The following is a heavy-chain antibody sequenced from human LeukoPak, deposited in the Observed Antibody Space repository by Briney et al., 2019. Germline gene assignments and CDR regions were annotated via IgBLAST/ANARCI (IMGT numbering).Heavy chain of an antibody. CDR2: GHYSGST. J-gene: IGHJ3*02. V-gene: IGHV4-59*01. CDR1: GASISSYY. CDR3: ARDRSEREAFDI. Sequence: ASETLSLTCTVSGASISSYYWSWIRQSPRKGLEWIGYGHYSGSTNYNPSLKSRVSISVDTSKNQFSLNLNSVTAADTAVYYCARDRSEREAFDIWGHGTMVTVSS. D-gene: IGHD1-26*01.